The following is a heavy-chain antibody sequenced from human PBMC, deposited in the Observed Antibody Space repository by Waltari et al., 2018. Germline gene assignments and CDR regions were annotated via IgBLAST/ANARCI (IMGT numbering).Heavy chain of an antibody. D-gene: IGHD3-22*01. Sequence: QLQLQESGPGLVKPSETLSLTCTVSGGSISSSSYYWGWIRQPPGKGLEWIGSIYYSGSTYYNPSLKSRVTISVDTSKNQFSLKLSSVTAADTAVYYSARHSSESGAFDIWGQGTMVTVSS. CDR2: IYYSGST. CDR1: GGSISSSSYY. V-gene: IGHV4-39*01. CDR3: ARHSSESGAFDI. J-gene: IGHJ3*02.